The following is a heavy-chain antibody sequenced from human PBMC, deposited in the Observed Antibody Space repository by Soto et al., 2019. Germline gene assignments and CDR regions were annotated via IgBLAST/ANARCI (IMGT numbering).Heavy chain of an antibody. J-gene: IGHJ4*02. CDR1: RDTFSNYA. V-gene: IGHV1-69*06. D-gene: IGHD1-26*01. CDR3: ARADLVGAADY. CDR2: IIPLFAKA. Sequence: SVKVSCKASRDTFSNYAISWVRQAPGQGLEWMGGIIPLFAKANYAQKFQDRITIAADTSTSTAYMELSSLRSEDTAVYYCARADLVGAADYWGQGTMVTVYS.